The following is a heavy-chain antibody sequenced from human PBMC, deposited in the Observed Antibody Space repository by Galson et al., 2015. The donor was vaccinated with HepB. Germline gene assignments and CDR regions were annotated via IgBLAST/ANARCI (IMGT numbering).Heavy chain of an antibody. CDR2: IRSKAYGGTT. CDR3: TRDYDYATYY. V-gene: IGHV3-49*04. D-gene: IGHD4-17*01. CDR1: GLTFGDDA. Sequence: LRLSCAASGLTFGDDAMSWVRQAPGKGLEWVGFIRSKAYGGTTEYAASVTGRFTISRDDSKSIAYLQMNSLKTEDTAVYYCTRDYDYATYYGGQGTLVTVSS. J-gene: IGHJ4*02.